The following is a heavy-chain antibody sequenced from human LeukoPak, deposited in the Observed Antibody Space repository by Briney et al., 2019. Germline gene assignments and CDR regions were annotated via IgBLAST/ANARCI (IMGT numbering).Heavy chain of an antibody. CDR3: ARLLAPAFDI. CDR1: GGSISSGDYY. D-gene: IGHD3-3*02. CDR2: IYYSGST. J-gene: IGHJ3*02. Sequence: SETLSLTCTVSGGSISSGDYYWSWIRQPPGKGLEWIGYIYYSGSTYCNPSLESRVTISVDTSKNQFSLKLSSVTAADTAVYYCARLLAPAFDIWGQGTMVTVSS. V-gene: IGHV4-30-4*08.